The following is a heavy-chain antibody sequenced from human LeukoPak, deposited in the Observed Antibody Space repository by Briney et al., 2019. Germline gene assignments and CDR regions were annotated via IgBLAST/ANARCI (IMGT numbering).Heavy chain of an antibody. J-gene: IGHJ6*02. CDR3: ASQKYSSSLRYGIDH. CDR1: GYTFTGYY. CDR2: INPSSGGR. D-gene: IGHD6-13*01. Sequence: ASVTDSCKASGYTFTGYYLHWVRQAPGKGLEWMAWINPSSGGRNYAQKFRGRVTMTRDTSTSTVYMELSSLRSEDTAVYYCASQKYSSSLRYGIDHWARGTALTVSS. V-gene: IGHV1-2*02.